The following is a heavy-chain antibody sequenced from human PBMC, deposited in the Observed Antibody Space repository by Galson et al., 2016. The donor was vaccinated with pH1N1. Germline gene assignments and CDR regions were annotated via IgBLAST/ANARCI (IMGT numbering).Heavy chain of an antibody. CDR2: IYIRGST. V-gene: IGHV4-61*02. J-gene: IGHJ4*02. D-gene: IGHD6-19*01. CDR3: ARETLGVAGLAH. Sequence: TLSLTCTVSGGSISTATYFWSWIRLPAGKRLEWIGRIYIRGSTTYNPSPKTRVTISADTSKHQLSLKLSSVTAADTAVYYCARETLGVAGLAHWGQGTLVTVSS. CDR1: GGSISTATYF.